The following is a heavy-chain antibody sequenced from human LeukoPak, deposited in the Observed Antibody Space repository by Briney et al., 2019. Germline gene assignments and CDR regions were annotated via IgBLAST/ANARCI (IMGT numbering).Heavy chain of an antibody. V-gene: IGHV4-61*01. CDR3: ARDRAFYDFWSGYHEGDDAFDI. D-gene: IGHD3-3*01. CDR2: IYYNGST. J-gene: IGHJ3*02. CDR1: GGSVSSGSYY. Sequence: SETLSLTCTVSGGSVSSGSYYWSWIRQPPGKGLEWIGYIYYNGSTNYNPSLKSRVTISVDTSKNQFSLKLSSVTAADTAVYYCARDRAFYDFWSGYHEGDDAFDIWGQGTMVTVSS.